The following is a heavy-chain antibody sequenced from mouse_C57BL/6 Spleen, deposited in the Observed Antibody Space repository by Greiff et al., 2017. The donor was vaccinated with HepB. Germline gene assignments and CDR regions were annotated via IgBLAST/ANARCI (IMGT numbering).Heavy chain of an antibody. V-gene: IGHV5-4*03. CDR2: ISDGGSYT. CDR1: GFTFSSYA. D-gene: IGHD2-5*01. Sequence: EVKLMESGGGLVKPGGSLKLSCAASGFTFSSYAMSWVRQTPEKRLEWVATISDGGSYTYYPDNVKGRFTISRDNAKNNLYLQMSHLKSEDTAMYYCARVYSNYVGYWGQGTSVTVSS. CDR3: ARVYSNYVGY. J-gene: IGHJ4*01.